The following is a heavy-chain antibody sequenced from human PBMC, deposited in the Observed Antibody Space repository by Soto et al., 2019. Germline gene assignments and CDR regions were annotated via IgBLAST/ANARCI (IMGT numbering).Heavy chain of an antibody. Sequence: EVKLLESGVVLVQPGGALRLSCAASGFSFSSYWMTWVLQASGKGLEWVANINQDASNKNYMDSVKGRLTISRDNAKNSVYLQMNRLRVEDTAVYYCARVGYNDYENDYWGQGTLVPVSS. J-gene: IGHJ4*02. V-gene: IGHV3-7*05. D-gene: IGHD5-12*01. CDR2: INQDASNK. CDR1: GFSFSSYW. CDR3: ARVGYNDYENDY.